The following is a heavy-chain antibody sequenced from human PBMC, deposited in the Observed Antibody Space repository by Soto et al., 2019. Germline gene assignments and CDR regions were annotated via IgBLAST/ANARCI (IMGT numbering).Heavy chain of an antibody. V-gene: IGHV3-30-3*01. Sequence: PGGSVRRSCAASGFTFSSYAMHWVRQAPGKGLEWVAVISYDGSNKYYADSVKGRFTISRDNSKNTLYLQMNSLRAEDTAVYYCARGVHYYDSSGYYDYYYGMDVWGQGTTV. J-gene: IGHJ6*02. D-gene: IGHD3-22*01. CDR1: GFTFSSYA. CDR3: ARGVHYYDSSGYYDYYYGMDV. CDR2: ISYDGSNK.